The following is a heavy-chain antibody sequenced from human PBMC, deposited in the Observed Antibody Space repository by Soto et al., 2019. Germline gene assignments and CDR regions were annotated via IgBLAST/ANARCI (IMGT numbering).Heavy chain of an antibody. Sequence: GGSLRLSCAASGFTFSSYAMSWVRQAPGKGLEWVSAISVGAVATNYADSVKGRFTISRDNSKNTLYLQMNSLRAEDTAVYYCAKGRESSGSYRPFDYWGQGALVTVSS. D-gene: IGHD3-22*01. J-gene: IGHJ4*02. CDR2: ISVGAVAT. CDR3: AKGRESSGSYRPFDY. CDR1: GFTFSSYA. V-gene: IGHV3-23*01.